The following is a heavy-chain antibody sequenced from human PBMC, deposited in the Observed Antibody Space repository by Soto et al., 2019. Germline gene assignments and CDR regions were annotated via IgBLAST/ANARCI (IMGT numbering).Heavy chain of an antibody. J-gene: IGHJ4*02. CDR2: ITTDKGKT. D-gene: IGHD1-20*01. CDR1: GYTFTSFG. CDR3: ATRPPVFAY. V-gene: IGHV1-18*01. Sequence: ASVKVSCKTSGYTFTSFGISWVRQAPGQGLEWMGWITTDKGKTNYAQKFQGRVTMTTDTSTSTAYMELRSLRSDDTAVYYCATRPPVFAYRGQGSLVIGSS.